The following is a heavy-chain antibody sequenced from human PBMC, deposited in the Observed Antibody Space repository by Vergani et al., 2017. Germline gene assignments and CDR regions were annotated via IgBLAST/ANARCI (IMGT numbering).Heavy chain of an antibody. CDR3: ARRSSSYYFDI. D-gene: IGHD3-22*01. Sequence: QVQLQESGPGLVKPSQTLSLTCSVSGDSISSGVYYWNWIRQHPGKGLEWIGYTYSTGSTHHNPSLRRRINMSVDTSKNYFFLTLSAVTAADTAMYYCARRSSSYYFDIWGQGVLITVSS. V-gene: IGHV4-31*03. CDR2: TYSTGST. J-gene: IGHJ5*02. CDR1: GDSISSGVYY.